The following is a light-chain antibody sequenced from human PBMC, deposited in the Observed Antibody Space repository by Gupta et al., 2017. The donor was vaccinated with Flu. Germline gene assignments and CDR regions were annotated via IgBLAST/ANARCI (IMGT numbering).Light chain of an antibody. CDR2: AAS. J-gene: IGKJ1*01. CDR3: QQRYSTLGT. V-gene: IGKV1-39*01. CDR1: QSISSY. Sequence: DIQMTQSPSSLSASVGDRVTITCRASQSISSYLNWYQQKPGKAPKLLIYAASSLQSGVPSRFSGSGSGTDFTHTISSLQPEDFATYYWQQRYSTLGTFGQGTKVEIK.